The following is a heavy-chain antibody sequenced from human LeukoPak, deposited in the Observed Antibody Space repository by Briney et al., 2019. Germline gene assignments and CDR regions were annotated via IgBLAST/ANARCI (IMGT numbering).Heavy chain of an antibody. CDR1: GFTFSSYG. Sequence: GGSLRLSCAASGFTFSSYGMHWVRQAPGKGLEWVAFIRYDGSNKYYADSVKGRFTISRDNSKNTLYLQMNSLRAEDTAAYYCAKDPTYSGSYRPSFDYWGQGTLVTVSS. CDR2: IRYDGSNK. J-gene: IGHJ4*02. D-gene: IGHD1-26*01. V-gene: IGHV3-30*02. CDR3: AKDPTYSGSYRPSFDY.